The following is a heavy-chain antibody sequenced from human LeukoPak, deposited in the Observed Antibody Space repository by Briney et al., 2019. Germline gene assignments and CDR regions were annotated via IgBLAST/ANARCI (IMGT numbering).Heavy chain of an antibody. V-gene: IGHV1-46*01. CDR2: INPSGGST. CDR3: ARAGGNYYGSGSYHSFDP. J-gene: IGHJ5*02. D-gene: IGHD3-10*01. Sequence: GASVKVSCKASGYTFTSYYMHWVRQAPGQVLVWMGIINPSGGSTSYAQKFQGRVTMTGDTSTSTVYMELSSLRSEDTAVYYCARAGGNYYGSGSYHSFDPWGQGTLVTVSS. CDR1: GYTFTSYY.